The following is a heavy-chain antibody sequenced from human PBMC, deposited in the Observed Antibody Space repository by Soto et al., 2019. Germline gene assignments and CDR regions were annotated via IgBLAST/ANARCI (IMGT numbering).Heavy chain of an antibody. V-gene: IGHV3-53*01. CDR1: GLTFSSKY. D-gene: IGHD2-15*01. J-gene: IGHJ5*02. CDR2: IWSAGLT. CDR3: ARELPPDL. Sequence: PGGSLRFSGAASGLTFSSKYMNWVRQAPGKGLEWVSIIWSAGLTYYADSVRGRFTISRDISKNILFLQMNNLRAEDSAIYYCARELPPDLWGQGTLVTVPQ.